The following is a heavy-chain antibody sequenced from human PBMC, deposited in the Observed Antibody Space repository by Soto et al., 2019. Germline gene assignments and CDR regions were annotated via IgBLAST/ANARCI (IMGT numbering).Heavy chain of an antibody. CDR1: GYTFTSYG. CDR3: ARAEYDFKGYYYYMDV. CDR2: ISAYNGNT. Sequence: ASVKVSCKASGYTFTSYGISWVRQAPGQGLEWMGWISAYNGNTNYAQKLQGRVTMTTDTSTSTAYMELRSLRSDDTAVYYCARAEYDFKGYYYYMDVWGKGTTVTVSS. V-gene: IGHV1-18*01. D-gene: IGHD3-3*01. J-gene: IGHJ6*03.